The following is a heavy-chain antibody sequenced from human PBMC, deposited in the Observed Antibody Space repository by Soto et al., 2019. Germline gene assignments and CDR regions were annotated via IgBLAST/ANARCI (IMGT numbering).Heavy chain of an antibody. CDR3: AKGAVEIATISHFDY. D-gene: IGHD2-21*01. J-gene: IGHJ4*02. CDR1: GFTFDDYA. CDR2: ISWNSGSI. Sequence: EVQLVESGGGLVQPGRSLRLSCAASGFTFDDYAMHWVRQAPGKGLEWVSGISWNSGSIGYADSVKGRFTISRDNAKNSLYLQMNSLRAEDTALYYCAKGAVEIATISHFDYWGQGTLVTVSS. V-gene: IGHV3-9*01.